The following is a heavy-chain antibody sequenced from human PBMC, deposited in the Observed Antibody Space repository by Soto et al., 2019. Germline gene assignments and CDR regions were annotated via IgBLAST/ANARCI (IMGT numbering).Heavy chain of an antibody. CDR2: IYYSGST. Sequence: KASETLSLTCTVSGGSISSGDYYWSWIRQPPGKGLEWIGYIYYSGSTYYNPSLKSRVTISVDTSKNQFSLKLSSVTAADTAVYYCARHPIAVAGKEYYFDYWGQGTLVTVSS. CDR1: GGSISSGDYY. J-gene: IGHJ4*02. D-gene: IGHD6-19*01. V-gene: IGHV4-30-4*01. CDR3: ARHPIAVAGKEYYFDY.